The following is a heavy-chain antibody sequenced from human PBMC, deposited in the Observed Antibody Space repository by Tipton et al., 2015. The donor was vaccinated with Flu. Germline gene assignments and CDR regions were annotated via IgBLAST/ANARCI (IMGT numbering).Heavy chain of an antibody. V-gene: IGHV1-18*01. D-gene: IGHD3-3*01. J-gene: IGHJ6*02. Sequence: QMQLVQSGAEVKKPGASVKVSCKASGYTFTSYGISWVRQAPGQGLEWMGWISAYNGNTNYAQKLQGRVTMTTDTSTSTAYMELRSLRSDDTAVYYCARDGITIFGVVIRGMDVWGQGTTVTVSS. CDR2: ISAYNGNT. CDR1: GYTFTSYG. CDR3: ARDGITIFGVVIRGMDV.